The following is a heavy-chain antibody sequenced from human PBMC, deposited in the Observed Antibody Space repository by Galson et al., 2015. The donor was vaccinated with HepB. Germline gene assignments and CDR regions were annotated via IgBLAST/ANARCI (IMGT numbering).Heavy chain of an antibody. V-gene: IGHV3-33*01. J-gene: IGHJ4*02. Sequence: SLRLSCAASGFTFSSYGMHWVRQAPGKGLEWVAVIWYDGSNKYYADSVKGRFTISRDNSKNTLYLQTNSLRAEDTAVYYCARDAWVGTTVNYFDYWGQGTLVTVSS. CDR1: GFTFSSYG. CDR2: IWYDGSNK. CDR3: ARDAWVGTTVNYFDY. D-gene: IGHD4-17*01.